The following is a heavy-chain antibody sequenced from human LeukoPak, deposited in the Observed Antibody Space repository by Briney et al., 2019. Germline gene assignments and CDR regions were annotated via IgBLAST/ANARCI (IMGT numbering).Heavy chain of an antibody. CDR3: AKGGKWDVTPFDY. V-gene: IGHV3-23*01. Sequence: GGSLRLSCAASGFTFTSYSMNWVRHAPGKGLEWVSTISGGGGSTYYADSVKGRYTISRDNSKNTLYLQVNSLRAEDTAVYYCAKGGKWDVTPFDYWGQGTLVTVSS. CDR1: GFTFTSYS. CDR2: ISGGGGST. J-gene: IGHJ4*02. D-gene: IGHD1-26*01.